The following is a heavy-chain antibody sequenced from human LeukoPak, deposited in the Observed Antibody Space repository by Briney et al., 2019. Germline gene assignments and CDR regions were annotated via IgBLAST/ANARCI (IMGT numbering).Heavy chain of an antibody. Sequence: ASVKVSCKSSGYTSSSYGISWMRQAPGQGLEWMGWISTYNGNTNYAQKFQGRVTVTTDTSTSTAYMELRSLRSDDTAVYYCARDVPGSIGTTARFDPWGQETLVTVSS. CDR1: GYTSSSYG. D-gene: IGHD1-1*01. CDR2: ISTYNGNT. V-gene: IGHV1-18*01. J-gene: IGHJ5*02. CDR3: ARDVPGSIGTTARFDP.